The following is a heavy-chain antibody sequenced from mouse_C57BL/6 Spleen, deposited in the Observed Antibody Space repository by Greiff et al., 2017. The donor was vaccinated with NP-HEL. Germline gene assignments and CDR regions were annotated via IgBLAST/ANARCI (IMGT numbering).Heavy chain of an antibody. J-gene: IGHJ2*01. CDR2: IDPENGDT. Sequence: VQLQQSGAELVRPGASVKLSCTASGFNIKDDYMHWVKQRPEQGLEWIGWIDPENGDTEYASKFQGQATITADTSSNTAYLQLSSLTSEDTAVYYCTTPYDYIDYWGQGTTLTVSS. CDR1: GFNIKDDY. CDR3: TTPYDYIDY. D-gene: IGHD2-3*01. V-gene: IGHV14-4*01.